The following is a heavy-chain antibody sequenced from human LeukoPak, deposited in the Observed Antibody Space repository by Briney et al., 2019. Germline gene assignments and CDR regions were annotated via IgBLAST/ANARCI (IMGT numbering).Heavy chain of an antibody. V-gene: IGHV3-33*01. Sequence: GRSLRLSCTVSGFTFRSYGMHWVRQAPGKGLEWVAVIWYDGSNKFYADSVNDRFTISRDNLRNTLYLQMNSLRVEDTAVYYCARDSSGSDFWGQGTLVTVSS. CDR3: ARDSSGSDF. J-gene: IGHJ4*02. D-gene: IGHD3-10*01. CDR2: IWYDGSNK. CDR1: GFTFRSYG.